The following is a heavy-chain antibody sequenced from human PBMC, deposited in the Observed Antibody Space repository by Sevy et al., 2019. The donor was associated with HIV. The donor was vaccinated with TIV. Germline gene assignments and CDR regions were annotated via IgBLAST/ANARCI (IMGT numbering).Heavy chain of an antibody. Sequence: GGSLRLSCAASGFTFSSYEMNWVRQAPGKGLEWVSYISSSGSTIYYADSVRGRFTISRDNAKKSLYLQMNSLRAEDTAVHYCAKRGGQYDLGMDVWGQGTTVTVSS. J-gene: IGHJ6*02. V-gene: IGHV3-48*03. CDR2: ISSSGSTI. CDR1: GFTFSSYE. D-gene: IGHD3-3*01. CDR3: AKRGGQYDLGMDV.